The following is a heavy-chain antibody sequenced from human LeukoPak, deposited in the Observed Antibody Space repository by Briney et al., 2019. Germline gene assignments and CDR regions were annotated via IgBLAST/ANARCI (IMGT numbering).Heavy chain of an antibody. Sequence: PGGSLRLSCAASGFTFSSYAMSWVRQAPGKGLEWVSAISGSAGSTYYADSVKGWFTISRDNSKNTLYLQMNSLRAEDTAVYYCAKDRIYYDSSGSPLVYWGQGTLVTVSS. CDR2: ISGSAGST. V-gene: IGHV3-23*01. J-gene: IGHJ4*02. D-gene: IGHD3-22*01. CDR3: AKDRIYYDSSGSPLVY. CDR1: GFTFSSYA.